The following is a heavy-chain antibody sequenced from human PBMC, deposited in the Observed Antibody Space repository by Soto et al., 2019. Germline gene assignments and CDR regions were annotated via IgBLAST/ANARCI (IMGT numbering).Heavy chain of an antibody. J-gene: IGHJ6*02. V-gene: IGHV3-73*01. CDR3: TSAGSTYGMDV. CDR2: IRSKANSYAT. CDR1: GFTFSGSA. Sequence: PGGSLRLSCAASGFTFSGSAMHWVRQASGKGLEWVGRIRSKANSYATAYAASVKGRFTISRDDSKNTAYLQMNSLKTEDTAVYYCTSAGSTYGMDVWGQGTTVTVSS. D-gene: IGHD1-26*01.